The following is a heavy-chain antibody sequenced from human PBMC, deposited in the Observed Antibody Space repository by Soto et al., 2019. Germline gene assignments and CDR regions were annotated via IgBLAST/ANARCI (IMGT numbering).Heavy chain of an antibody. D-gene: IGHD2-21*01. V-gene: IGHV4-39*01. CDR1: GDSISGSPYY. CDR2: LYYSGSI. J-gene: IGHJ5*02. CDR3: ARRGVHILTSFDP. Sequence: QVQLQESGPGLVKPSETLSLTCSVSGDSISGSPYYWGWIRQPPGKGLEWIGSLYYSGSIYNNPSLKSRVTMSVDTTKNQFSLKLNSVTAADTAVYYCARRGVHILTSFDPWGQGTLVTVSS.